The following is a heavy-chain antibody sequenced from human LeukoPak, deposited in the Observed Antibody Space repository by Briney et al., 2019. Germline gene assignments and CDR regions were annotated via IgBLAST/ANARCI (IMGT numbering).Heavy chain of an antibody. J-gene: IGHJ4*02. V-gene: IGHV5-51*01. Sequence: GESLKISCKGSGYSFTSYWIGWVRQMPGKGLEWMGIIYPGDSDTRYGPSFQGQATISADKSISTAYLQWSSLKASDTAMYYCARALWSDYYHIIGFDYWRQRTQVTVSS. CDR1: GYSFTSYW. CDR2: IYPGDSDT. D-gene: IGHD3-3*01. CDR3: ARALWSDYYHIIGFDY.